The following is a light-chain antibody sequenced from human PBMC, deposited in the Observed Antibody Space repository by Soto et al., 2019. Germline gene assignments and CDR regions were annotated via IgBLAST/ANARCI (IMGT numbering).Light chain of an antibody. CDR1: SSDIGGYNY. Sequence: QAVVTQPPSASGSLGQSVTISCTGTSSDIGGYNYVSWYQQHPGKAPKVILYQVSNRPSGVPDRFSASKSGNTASLTVSGLRAEDEADYYCSSYAGSNNWVFGGGTQLTVL. J-gene: IGLJ3*02. V-gene: IGLV2-8*01. CDR2: QVS. CDR3: SSYAGSNNWV.